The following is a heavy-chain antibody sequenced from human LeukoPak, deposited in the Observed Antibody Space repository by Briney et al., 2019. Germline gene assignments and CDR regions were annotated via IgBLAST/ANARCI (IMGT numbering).Heavy chain of an antibody. CDR1: GGSFSGYY. V-gene: IGHV4-34*01. CDR2: INHSGST. D-gene: IGHD1-7*01. J-gene: IGHJ4*02. CDR3: GRRSRSTWNYRRGDY. Sequence: SETLSLTCAVYGGSFSGYYWSWIRQPPGKGLEWIGEINHSGSTNYNPSLKSRVTISVDTSKNQFSLKLSSVTAADTAVYYCGRRSRSTWNYRRGDYWGQGTLVTVSS.